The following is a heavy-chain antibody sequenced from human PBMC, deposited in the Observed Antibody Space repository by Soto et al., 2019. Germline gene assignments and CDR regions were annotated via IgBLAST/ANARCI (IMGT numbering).Heavy chain of an antibody. J-gene: IGHJ4*02. Sequence: SETLSLTCTVSGTSISSKYWSWIRQPPGKGLEWIANIHYSGTTNYNPSLASRVTLSVDTSKNQFSLKMTSVTAADRAMYFCARYNSYAIDYWGRGTLVTVS. CDR3: ARYNSYAIDY. D-gene: IGHD2-8*01. CDR2: IHYSGTT. V-gene: IGHV4-59*01. CDR1: GTSISSKY.